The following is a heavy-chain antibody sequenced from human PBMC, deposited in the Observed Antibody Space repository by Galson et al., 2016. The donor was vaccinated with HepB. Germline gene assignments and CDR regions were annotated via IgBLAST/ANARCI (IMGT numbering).Heavy chain of an antibody. Sequence: SLRLSCAASGFAFTSAWLMWVRQAPGKGLEWVGLIKSDTSGGTRDYAAPVKGRFTISRDDSEKKLYLQMNNLRSEDTGIYYCVIDYDNYGDYVPVDYWGRGTLVTVSS. CDR3: VIDYDNYGDYVPVDY. J-gene: IGHJ4*02. CDR2: IKSDTSGGTR. D-gene: IGHD4-17*01. V-gene: IGHV3-15*01. CDR1: GFAFTSAW.